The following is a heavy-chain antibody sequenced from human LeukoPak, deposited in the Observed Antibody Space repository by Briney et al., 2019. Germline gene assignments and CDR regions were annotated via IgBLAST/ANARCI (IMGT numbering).Heavy chain of an antibody. CDR3: ARVGYDILTVNYYYMDV. CDR2: IIPIFGTA. CDR1: GGTFSSYA. D-gene: IGHD3-9*01. Sequence: ASVKVSCKASGGTFSSYAISWVRQAPGQGLEWMGGIIPIFGTANYAQKLQGRVTMTTDASTSTAYMELRSLRSDDTAVYYCARVGYDILTVNYYYMDVWGKGTTVTVSS. V-gene: IGHV1-69*05. J-gene: IGHJ6*03.